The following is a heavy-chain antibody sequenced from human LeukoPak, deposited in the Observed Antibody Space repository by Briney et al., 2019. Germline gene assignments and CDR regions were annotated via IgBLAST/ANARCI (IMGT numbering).Heavy chain of an antibody. CDR1: GFTFDDYT. CDR2: ISWDGDST. J-gene: IGHJ6*04. Sequence: GGSLRLSCAASGFTFDDYTMHWVRHTPGKGLEWVSLISWDGDSTYYADSVKGRFSISRDNNKNSLYLQMNSLRAEDTAVYYCAELGITMIGGVWGKGTTVTISS. V-gene: IGHV3-43*01. CDR3: AELGITMIGGV. D-gene: IGHD3-10*02.